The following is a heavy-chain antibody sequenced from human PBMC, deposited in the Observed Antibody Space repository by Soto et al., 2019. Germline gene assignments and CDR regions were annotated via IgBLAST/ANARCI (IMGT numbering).Heavy chain of an antibody. CDR1: GGTFSSYA. Sequence: PSVKVSCKASGGTFSSYAISWVRQAPGQGLEWMGGIIPIFGTANYAQKFQGRVTITADKSTSTAYMELSSLRSEDTAVYYCAVTIVVVPAYYYYGMDVWGQGTTVTSP. D-gene: IGHD2-2*01. J-gene: IGHJ6*02. V-gene: IGHV1-69*06. CDR2: IIPIFGTA. CDR3: AVTIVVVPAYYYYGMDV.